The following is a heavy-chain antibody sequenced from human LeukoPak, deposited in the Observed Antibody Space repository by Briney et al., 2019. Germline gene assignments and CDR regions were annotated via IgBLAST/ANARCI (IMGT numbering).Heavy chain of an antibody. Sequence: GGSLRLSCAASGFIFSSHWMHWVRQAPGEGLVWVSRIKNDGSSTGYADSVKGRFTISRDNSKNTLFLQMSSLRAEDTAVYYCTRGISSGSAFDIWGQGTMVTVSS. J-gene: IGHJ3*02. CDR2: IKNDGSST. V-gene: IGHV3-74*01. CDR3: TRGISSGSAFDI. D-gene: IGHD6-19*01. CDR1: GFIFSSHW.